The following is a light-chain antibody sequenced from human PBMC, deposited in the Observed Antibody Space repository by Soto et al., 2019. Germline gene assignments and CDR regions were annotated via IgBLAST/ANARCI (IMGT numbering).Light chain of an antibody. CDR1: SSNIGAGYD. J-gene: IGLJ2*01. CDR3: QSSDNRLTVNVL. V-gene: IGLV1-40*01. CDR2: GNT. Sequence: QAVVTQPPSVSGAPGQRVTISCTGSSSNIGAGYDVHWYQQIPGTAPKLLIYGNTNRPSGVPDRFSGSKSGTSASLAITGLQAEDEADYYCQSSDNRLTVNVLFGGGTKLTVL.